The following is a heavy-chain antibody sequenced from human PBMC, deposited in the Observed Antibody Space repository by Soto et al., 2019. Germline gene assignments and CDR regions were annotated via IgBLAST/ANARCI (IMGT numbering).Heavy chain of an antibody. V-gene: IGHV3-30*18. D-gene: IGHD2-15*01. CDR2: ISYDGSTK. CDR1: GFTFSSYG. Sequence: GGSLRLSCAAPGFTFSSYGMHWVRQAPGKGLEWVAVISYDGSTKYYADSVKGRITISRDNSKNTLYMQMNSLRAEATAVDYSANEDHCSGGSWHPDDCYYSYYMDVWGKGTTATVSS. J-gene: IGHJ6*03. CDR3: ANEDHCSGGSWHPDDCYYSYYMDV.